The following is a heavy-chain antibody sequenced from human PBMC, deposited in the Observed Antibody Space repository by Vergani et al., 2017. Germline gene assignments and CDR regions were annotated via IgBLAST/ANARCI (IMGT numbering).Heavy chain of an antibody. V-gene: IGHV1-18*01. Sequence: QVQLVQSGAEVKKPGASVKVSCKASGYTFTSYGINWVRQAPGQGLEWMGWISAYNVNTNYAQKLQGRVTMTTDTSTTTAYMELRSLRSDDTAEYYCARDPLDDNASGSYYSGPRDGTRPSAFDIWGQGTVVTVSS. CDR2: ISAYNVNT. CDR3: ARDPLDDNASGSYYSGPRDGTRPSAFDI. J-gene: IGHJ3*02. CDR1: GYTFTSYG. D-gene: IGHD3-10*01.